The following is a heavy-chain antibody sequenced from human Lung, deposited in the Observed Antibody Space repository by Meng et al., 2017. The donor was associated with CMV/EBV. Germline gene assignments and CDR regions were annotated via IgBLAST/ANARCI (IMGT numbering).Heavy chain of an antibody. CDR1: GYPFIDYH. J-gene: IGHJ4*02. CDR2: ISPYNGDT. D-gene: IGHD1-1*01. CDR3: ARAIVKNGKRQFDY. V-gene: IGHV1-2*04. Sequence: QVQLAQSGAEVKEPGASVTLSCKTSGYPFIDYHIPWVRQAPGQGREWMGWISPYNGDTIYARDFQGWVTMTRDTANRTLYMEVSRLRFDDTAVYYCARAIVKNGKRQFDYWGQGTLVTVSS.